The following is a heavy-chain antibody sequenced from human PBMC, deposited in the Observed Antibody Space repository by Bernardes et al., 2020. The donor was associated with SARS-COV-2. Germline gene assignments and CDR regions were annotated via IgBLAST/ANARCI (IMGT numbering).Heavy chain of an antibody. CDR3: AREGGDITIFGVVSESYYYYYYMDV. CDR1: GFTFSSYW. V-gene: IGHV3-7*05. D-gene: IGHD3-3*01. J-gene: IGHJ6*03. Sequence: GGSLRLSCAASGFTFSSYWMSWVRQAPGKGLEWVANIKQDGSEKYYVDSVKGRFTISRDNAKNSLYLQMNSLRAEDTAVYYCAREGGDITIFGVVSESYYYYYYMDVWGKGTTVTVSS. CDR2: IKQDGSEK.